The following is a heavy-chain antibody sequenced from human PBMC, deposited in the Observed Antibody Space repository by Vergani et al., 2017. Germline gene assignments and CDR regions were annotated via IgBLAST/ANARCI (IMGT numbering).Heavy chain of an antibody. Sequence: EVQVVESGGGLGQPGGSLRLSCAASGFIFSDHYMDWVRQAPGKGLEWVGRIRNKANDYTTQYAASVKGRFTISRDDSKSYLYLQMNSLQTEDTALYYCVRVKGSNWNDHLYDIWGQGTLVTVSS. CDR2: IRNKANDYTT. D-gene: IGHD1-1*01. CDR1: GFIFSDHY. V-gene: IGHV3-72*01. J-gene: IGHJ3*02. CDR3: VRVKGSNWNDHLYDI.